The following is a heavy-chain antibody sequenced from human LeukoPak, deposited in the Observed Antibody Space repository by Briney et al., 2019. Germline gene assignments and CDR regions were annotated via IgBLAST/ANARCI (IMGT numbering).Heavy chain of an antibody. V-gene: IGHV4-59*01. CDR1: GASISSYY. CDR3: ARLAQGSGTYGFDY. Sequence: SETLSLTCTVSGASISSYYWNWIRQPPGKGLEWIGYMHYSGSTSYNPSLKSRVTISVDTSRNQFSLKLTSVTAADTAVYYCARLAQGSGTYGFDYWGQGTLVTVSS. J-gene: IGHJ4*02. D-gene: IGHD3-10*01. CDR2: MHYSGST.